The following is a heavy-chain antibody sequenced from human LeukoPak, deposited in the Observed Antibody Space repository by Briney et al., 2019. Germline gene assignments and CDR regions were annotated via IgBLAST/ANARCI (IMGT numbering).Heavy chain of an antibody. V-gene: IGHV4-59*08. Sequence: SETLSLTCTVSGGSVSGYYWSWIRQPPGGGLEWIGYIYHTGHTHYNASLKGRVTMSRDTSQSQIPLRMSSMTAADTAVYYCTRHPFMSPFDYWGQGTLVTVSS. CDR2: IYHTGHT. J-gene: IGHJ4*02. CDR3: TRHPFMSPFDY. D-gene: IGHD3-10*02. CDR1: GGSVSGYY.